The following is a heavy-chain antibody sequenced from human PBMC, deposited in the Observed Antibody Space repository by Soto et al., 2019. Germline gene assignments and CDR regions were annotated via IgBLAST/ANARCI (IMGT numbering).Heavy chain of an antibody. CDR2: IIPILGIA. CDR1: GCTFSIYT. J-gene: IGHJ4*02. V-gene: IGHV1-69*02. CDR3: ATSDDYGDYKLDY. Sequence: GASVKVSCTDSGCTFSIYTISWVRQAPGQGLEWMGRIIPILGIANYAQKFQGRVTITADKSTSTAYMELSSLRSEDTAVYYCATSDDYGDYKLDYWGQGTLVTVSS. D-gene: IGHD4-17*01.